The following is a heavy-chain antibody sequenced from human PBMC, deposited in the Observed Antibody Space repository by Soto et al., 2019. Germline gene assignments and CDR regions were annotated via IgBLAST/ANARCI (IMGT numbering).Heavy chain of an antibody. V-gene: IGHV3-7*01. J-gene: IGHJ4*02. CDR3: ARDVPHSGSYPYFDC. D-gene: IGHD1-26*01. CDR1: GFTFSRYW. CDR2: IKHDASEE. Sequence: GGSLRLSCAASGFTFSRYWMSWVCQTPGKGLEWVANIKHDASEEYYVDSVEGRFTISRDNAESALYLQMNSLRAEDAGMYYCARDVPHSGSYPYFDCWGQGALVTVSS.